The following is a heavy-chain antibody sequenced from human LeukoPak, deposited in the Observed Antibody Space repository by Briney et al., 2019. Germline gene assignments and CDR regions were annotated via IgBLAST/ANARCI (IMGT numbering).Heavy chain of an antibody. J-gene: IGHJ1*01. Sequence: SETLSLTCAVYGGSFSVYYWSWIRQPPGKGLEWIGEINHSGSTNYNPSLKSRVTISVDTSKNQFSLKLSSVTAADTAVYYCASSHDILTGGSASAPTPPQH. CDR2: INHSGST. V-gene: IGHV4-34*01. CDR1: GGSFSVYY. CDR3: ASSHDILTGGSASAPTPPQH. D-gene: IGHD3-9*01.